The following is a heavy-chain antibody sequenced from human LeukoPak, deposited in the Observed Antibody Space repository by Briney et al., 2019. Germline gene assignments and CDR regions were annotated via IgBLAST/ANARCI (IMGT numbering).Heavy chain of an antibody. CDR1: GFTFSSYW. Sequence: GGSLGLSCAASGFTFSSYWIHWLRQAPGKGLVWVSHINTDGRSISYADSVKGRFTVSRDNAKNTLYLQMNSLRADDTAVYYCARDLAAAQYYFDYWGQGTLVTVSS. CDR3: ARDLAAAQYYFDY. J-gene: IGHJ4*02. CDR2: INTDGRSI. D-gene: IGHD6-13*01. V-gene: IGHV3-74*01.